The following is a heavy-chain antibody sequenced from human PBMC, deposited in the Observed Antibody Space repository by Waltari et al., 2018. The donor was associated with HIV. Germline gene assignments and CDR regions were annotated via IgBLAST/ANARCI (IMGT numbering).Heavy chain of an antibody. D-gene: IGHD2-15*01. CDR3: ARGGCSGGSCYFANYYGMDV. V-gene: IGHV4-59*01. CDR1: GGSISSYY. J-gene: IGHJ6*02. Sequence: QVQLQESGPGLVKPSETLSLTCTVSGGSISSYYWRWIRQPPGTGLEWIGYIYYSGSTNYNPSLKSRVTISVDTSKNQFSLKLSSVTAADTAVYYCARGGCSGGSCYFANYYGMDVWGQGTTVTVSS. CDR2: IYYSGST.